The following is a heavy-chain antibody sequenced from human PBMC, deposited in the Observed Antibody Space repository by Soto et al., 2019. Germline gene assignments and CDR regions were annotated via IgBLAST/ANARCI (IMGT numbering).Heavy chain of an antibody. V-gene: IGHV1-18*01. D-gene: IGHD3-10*01. Sequence: ASVKVSCKASGYTFTSYGISWVRQAPGQGLEWMGWISAYNGNTNYAQKLQGRVTMTTDTSTSTAYMELRSLRSDDTAVYYCASFADYYGSGKYYYYGMDVWGQGTTVTVSS. CDR1: GYTFTSYG. J-gene: IGHJ6*02. CDR2: ISAYNGNT. CDR3: ASFADYYGSGKYYYYGMDV.